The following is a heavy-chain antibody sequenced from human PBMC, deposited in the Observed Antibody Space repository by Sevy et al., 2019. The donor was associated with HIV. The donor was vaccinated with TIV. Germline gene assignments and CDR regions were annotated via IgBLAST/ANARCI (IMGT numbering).Heavy chain of an antibody. D-gene: IGHD3-10*01. V-gene: IGHV4-4*07. CDR2: VDTRGNT. J-gene: IGHJ6*03. CDR1: GTSIRSYS. CDR3: AGETVVWELFPTYYDYYYMDV. Sequence: SETLSLTCTVSGTSIRSYSWSWVRQPAGKGLEWIGRVDTRGNTDYNPSLKSRVTMSVHTSQTHFSLNLTSVIAADTAVYYCAGETVVWELFPTYYDYYYMDVWGKGTTVTVSS.